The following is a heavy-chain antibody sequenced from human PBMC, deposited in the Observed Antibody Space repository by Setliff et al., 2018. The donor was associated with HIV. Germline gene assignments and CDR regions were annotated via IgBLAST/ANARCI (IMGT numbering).Heavy chain of an antibody. CDR1: GFTFSSHA. V-gene: IGHV3-23*01. CDR3: VGMDIVVVLPPDV. J-gene: IGHJ6*02. Sequence: GSLRLSCAASGFTFSSHAMSWVRQAPGKGLEWLSGISANGISTYYADSVKGRLTISRDNAKNALYLFMHSLRAEDTAVYYCVGMDIVVVLPPDVWGQGTTVTVSS. CDR2: ISANGIST. D-gene: IGHD2-21*01.